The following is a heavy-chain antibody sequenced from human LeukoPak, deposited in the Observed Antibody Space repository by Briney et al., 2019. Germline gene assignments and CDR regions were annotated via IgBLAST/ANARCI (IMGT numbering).Heavy chain of an antibody. D-gene: IGHD1-26*01. V-gene: IGHV1-2*02. Sequence: ASVKVSCKASGYTFTGYYMHWVRQAPGQGLEWMGWINPNSGGTNYAQKFQGRVTMTRDTSISTAYMELSRLRSDDTAVYYCARDLLYDSGGPPEDYWGQGTLVTVSS. CDR1: GYTFTGYY. CDR3: ARDLLYDSGGPPEDY. CDR2: INPNSGGT. J-gene: IGHJ4*02.